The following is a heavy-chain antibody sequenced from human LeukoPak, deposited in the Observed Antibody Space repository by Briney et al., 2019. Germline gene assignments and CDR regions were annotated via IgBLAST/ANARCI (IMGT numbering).Heavy chain of an antibody. CDR1: GGSISNYY. V-gene: IGHV4-4*07. Sequence: SETLSLTCTISGGSISNYYWSWIRQPAGKGLEWIGRKYARGSSNYNPPVQSRVTMSVDTSKNQFSLKLRSVTAADTAVYYCARGRYCSADICTGGDSFDIWGQGTMVSVSP. CDR2: KYARGSS. J-gene: IGHJ3*02. D-gene: IGHD2-15*01. CDR3: ARGRYCSADICTGGDSFDI.